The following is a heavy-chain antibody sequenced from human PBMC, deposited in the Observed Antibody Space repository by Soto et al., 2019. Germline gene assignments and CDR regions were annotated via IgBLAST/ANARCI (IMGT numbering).Heavy chain of an antibody. CDR2: IYHSGST. V-gene: IGHV4-4*02. CDR1: GDSISSRNW. J-gene: IGHJ4*02. D-gene: IGHD6-13*01. CDR3: ARGGNVAAAGTIYLDS. Sequence: QVQLQESGPGLVKPSGTLSLTCAVSGDSISSRNWWTWVRQPPGKGLEWIGEIYHSGSTNYSPTLKSRVTISVDMSKNQFSLKLTSVTGADTAVYYCARGGNVAAAGTIYLDSWGQGTLVTVSS.